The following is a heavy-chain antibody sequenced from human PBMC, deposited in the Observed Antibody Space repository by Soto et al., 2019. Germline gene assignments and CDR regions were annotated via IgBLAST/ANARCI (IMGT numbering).Heavy chain of an antibody. V-gene: IGHV3-15*01. CDR2: ILSKMAGETT. CDR1: GFTFSNAW. J-gene: IGHJ4*02. CDR3: TSLVAGGSDY. D-gene: IGHD2-8*02. Sequence: EVQLVESGGGLVKPGGSLRLSCSASGFTFSNAWMSWVRQAPGKGLEWVGRILSKMAGETTDYAAPVKGRFTISRDDSKNTLFLQMNSLKTEDTAVYYCTSLVAGGSDYWGAGTLVTVSS.